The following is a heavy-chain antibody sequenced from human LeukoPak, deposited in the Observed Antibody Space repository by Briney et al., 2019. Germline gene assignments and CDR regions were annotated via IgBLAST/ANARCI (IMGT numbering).Heavy chain of an antibody. CDR1: GGTFSSYA. D-gene: IGHD5-18*01. CDR2: IIPIFGTA. Sequence: SVKVSCKASGGTFSSYAISWVRQAPGQGLEWMGGIIPIFGTANYAQKFQGRVTITADESTSTAYMELSSLRSEDTAVYYCARIVDTAMVLAADYYYYGMDVWGQGTTVTVSS. J-gene: IGHJ6*02. V-gene: IGHV1-69*13. CDR3: ARIVDTAMVLAADYYYYGMDV.